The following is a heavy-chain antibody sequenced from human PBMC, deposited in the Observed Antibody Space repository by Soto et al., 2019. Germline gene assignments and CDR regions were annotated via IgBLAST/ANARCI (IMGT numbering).Heavy chain of an antibody. J-gene: IGHJ4*02. CDR2: INPSGGST. D-gene: IGHD5-12*01. V-gene: IGHV1-46*03. CDR3: ARGPRGVDIVATGSFY. Sequence: GASVQVSCKASGYTFTSYYMHWVRQAPGQGLEWMGIINPSGGSTSYAQKFQGRVTMTRDTSTCTVYMELSSLRSEDTAVYYCARGPRGVDIVATGSFYWGQGTLVTVSS. CDR1: GYTFTSYY.